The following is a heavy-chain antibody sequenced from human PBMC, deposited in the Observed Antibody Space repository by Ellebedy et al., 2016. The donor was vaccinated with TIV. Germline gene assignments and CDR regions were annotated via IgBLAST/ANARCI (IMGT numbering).Heavy chain of an antibody. J-gene: IGHJ6*02. Sequence: GESLKISCAASGFTFSIYAMGWVRQTPDRGLEWVAFISSDGSEKYYVGSVKGRFTISRDISKNTLYLEMNSLRGDDTAVYYCAEEGGSSRGASGMDVWGQGTTVIVSS. CDR1: GFTFSIYA. D-gene: IGHD6-6*01. V-gene: IGHV3-30*18. CDR2: ISSDGSEK. CDR3: AEEGGSSRGASGMDV.